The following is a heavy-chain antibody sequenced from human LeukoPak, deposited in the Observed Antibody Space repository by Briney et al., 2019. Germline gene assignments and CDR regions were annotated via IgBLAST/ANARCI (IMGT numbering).Heavy chain of an antibody. CDR2: FIPILGTA. V-gene: IGHV1-69*10. CDR1: GGTFSDYA. J-gene: IGHJ6*03. Sequence: ASVKVSCKASGGTFSDYALNWVRQAPGQGLEWMGVFIPILGTANSTQKFQGRVTITADTSTSTVYMELSSLRSEDTAVYYCARDRDLAEGYDILTGSPEYYYYYMDVWGKGTTVTISS. CDR3: ARDRDLAEGYDILTGSPEYYYYYMDV. D-gene: IGHD3-9*01.